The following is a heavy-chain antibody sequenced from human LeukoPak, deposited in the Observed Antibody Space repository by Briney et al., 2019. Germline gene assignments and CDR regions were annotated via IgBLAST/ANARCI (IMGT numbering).Heavy chain of an antibody. J-gene: IGHJ4*02. Sequence: PGGSLRLSCAVSGFTFSSYGMHWVRQAPGKGLEWVAFIRYDGSNKYYADSVKGRFTISRDNSKNTLYLQMNSLRAEDTAVYYCAKETCGDYGAFDYWGQGTLVTVSS. CDR3: AKETCGDYGAFDY. D-gene: IGHD4-17*01. CDR2: IRYDGSNK. CDR1: GFTFSSYG. V-gene: IGHV3-30*02.